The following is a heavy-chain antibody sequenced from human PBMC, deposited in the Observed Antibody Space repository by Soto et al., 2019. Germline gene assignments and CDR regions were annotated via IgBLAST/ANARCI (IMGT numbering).Heavy chain of an antibody. CDR2: ILYDGSKK. Sequence: RLSCAASGFTFSSYGMHWVRQAPGKGLEWVAVILYDGSKKYYADSVKGRFTISRDNSKNTLYLQMSSLRAEDTALYFYVKDGSSDWPYFDDMAVRGQGTTVIVS. CDR3: VKDGSSDWPYFDDMAV. CDR1: GFTFSSYG. J-gene: IGHJ6*02. V-gene: IGHV3-30*18. D-gene: IGHD6-19*01.